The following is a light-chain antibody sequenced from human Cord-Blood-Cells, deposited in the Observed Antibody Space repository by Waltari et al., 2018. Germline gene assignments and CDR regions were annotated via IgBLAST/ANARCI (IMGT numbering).Light chain of an antibody. CDR2: DAS. CDR1: QDISNY. V-gene: IGKV1-33*01. CDR3: QQYDNLSIFT. J-gene: IGKJ3*01. Sequence: DIQMTQSPSSLSASVGDRVTITCQVSQDISNYLNWYQQKPGKAPKLLIYDASNLETGVPSRFSGSGSGTDFTFTISSLQPEDIATYYCQQYDNLSIFTFGPGTKVDIK.